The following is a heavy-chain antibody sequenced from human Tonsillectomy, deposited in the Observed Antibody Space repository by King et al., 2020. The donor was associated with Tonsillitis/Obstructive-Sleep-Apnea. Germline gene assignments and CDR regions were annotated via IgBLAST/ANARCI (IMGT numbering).Heavy chain of an antibody. CDR2: VRSKAYGGTT. J-gene: IGHJ6*04. Sequence: QLVQSGGGLVQPGRSLRLSCTISGFIFGDYAMSWVRQAPGKGLEWVGFVRSKAYGGTTEYAASVKGRFTISRDNSKSIAYLQMNSLKTEDTAVYYCTRGGGYCSSTSCYLDVWGKGTAVTVSS. V-gene: IGHV3-49*04. D-gene: IGHD2-2*01. CDR3: TRGGGYCSSTSCYLDV. CDR1: GFIFGDYA.